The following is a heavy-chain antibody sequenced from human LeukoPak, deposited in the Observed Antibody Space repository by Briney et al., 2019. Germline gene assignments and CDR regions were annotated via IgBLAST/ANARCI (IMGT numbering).Heavy chain of an antibody. CDR3: ARDLTSDYYDSSGYVFDY. J-gene: IGHJ4*02. CDR1: GFTFSSYA. CDR2: ISSNGGST. Sequence: PGGSLRLSCAASGFTFSSYAMHWVRQAPGKGLEYVSAISSNGGSTYYANSVKGRFTISRDNSKNTLYLQMGSLRAEDTAVYYCARDLTSDYYDSSGYVFDYWGQGTLVTVSS. V-gene: IGHV3-64*01. D-gene: IGHD3-22*01.